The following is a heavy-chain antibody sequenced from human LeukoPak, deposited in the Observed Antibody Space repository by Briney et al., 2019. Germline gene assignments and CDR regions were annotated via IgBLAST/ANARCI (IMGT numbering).Heavy chain of an antibody. J-gene: IGHJ4*02. CDR2: IYPGDSNT. D-gene: IGHD6-13*01. CDR1: GYSFTSYW. CDR3: ARLAISSIWSVYFDH. V-gene: IGHV5-51*01. Sequence: GESLKISCKGSGYSFTSYWIGWVRQMPGKGLEWMGIIYPGDSNTRYGPSFQGQVTVSADKTISTAYLQWSSLKASDTAMYYCARLAISSIWSVYFDHWGQGTLVTVSS.